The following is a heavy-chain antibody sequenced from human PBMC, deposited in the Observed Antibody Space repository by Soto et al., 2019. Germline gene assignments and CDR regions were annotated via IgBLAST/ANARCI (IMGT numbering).Heavy chain of an antibody. J-gene: IGHJ4*02. CDR1: GFTFSSYA. CDR2: ISGSGGST. CDR3: ANLVIAAPGGADY. Sequence: EVQLLESGGGLVQPGGSLRLSCAASGFTFSSYAMSWVRQAPGKGLEWVSAISGSGGSTYYADSVKGRFTIARDNSKNTLYLQMNSLRAEDTAVYYCANLVIAAPGGADYWGQGTLVTVSS. V-gene: IGHV3-23*01. D-gene: IGHD6-25*01.